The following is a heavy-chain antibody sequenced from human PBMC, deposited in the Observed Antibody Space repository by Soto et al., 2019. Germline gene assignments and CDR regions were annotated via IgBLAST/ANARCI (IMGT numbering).Heavy chain of an antibody. V-gene: IGHV4-39*01. CDR1: GGSISSSSYY. CDR3: ARHAVPHPGEDYYYYYMAV. D-gene: IGHD2-2*01. CDR2: IYYSGST. J-gene: IGHJ6*03. Sequence: SETLSLTCTVSGGSISSSSYYWGWIRQPPGKGLEWIGSIYYSGSTYYNPSLKSRVTISVDTSKNQFSLKLSSVTAADTAVYYCARHAVPHPGEDYYYYYMAVWGKGTTVTVSS.